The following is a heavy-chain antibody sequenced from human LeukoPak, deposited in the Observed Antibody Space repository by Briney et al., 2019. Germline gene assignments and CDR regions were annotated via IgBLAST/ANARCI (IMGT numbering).Heavy chain of an antibody. Sequence: PSETLSLTCTVSGGSINNYYWIWIRQPPGKGREGIGHISYSGSTNYNPSLKSRVTMSVDTPKNQFSLKVTSVTAADTAVYYCARGHDGVVGWFAPWGRGTLVTVYS. CDR3: ARGHDGVVGWFAP. D-gene: IGHD2-15*01. V-gene: IGHV4-59*01. CDR1: GGSINNYY. J-gene: IGHJ5*02. CDR2: ISYSGST.